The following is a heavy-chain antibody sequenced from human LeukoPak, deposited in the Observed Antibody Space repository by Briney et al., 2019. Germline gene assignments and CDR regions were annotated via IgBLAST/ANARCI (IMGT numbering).Heavy chain of an antibody. V-gene: IGHV3-23*01. J-gene: IGHJ4*02. CDR2: ISGSGGST. Sequence: PGGSLRLSCAASGFTFSSYAMSWVRQAPGKGLEWVSAISGSGGSTYYADSVRGRFTISRDNSKNTLYLQMNSLRAEDTAVYYCAKSFHSSSWSPFDYWGQGTLVTVSS. CDR1: GFTFSSYA. D-gene: IGHD6-13*01. CDR3: AKSFHSSSWSPFDY.